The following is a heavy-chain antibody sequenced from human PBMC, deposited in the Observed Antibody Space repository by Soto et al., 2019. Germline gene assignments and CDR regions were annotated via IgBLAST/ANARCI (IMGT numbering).Heavy chain of an antibody. CDR2: INHSGST. V-gene: IGHV4-34*01. J-gene: IGHJ6*02. Sequence: SETLSLTCAVYGGSFSGYYWSWIRQPPGKGLEWIGEINHSGSTNYNPSLKSRVTISVDTSKNQFSLKLSSVTAADTAVYYCQVSFRRFAYYYGMDVWGQGTTVTVSS. CDR1: GGSFSGYY. CDR3: QVSFRRFAYYYGMDV. D-gene: IGHD3-16*01.